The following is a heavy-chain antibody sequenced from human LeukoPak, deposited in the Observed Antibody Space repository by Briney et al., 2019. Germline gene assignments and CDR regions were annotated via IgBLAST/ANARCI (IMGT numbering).Heavy chain of an antibody. D-gene: IGHD6-19*01. J-gene: IGHJ4*02. CDR2: IYYSGST. CDR3: ARRGSGWPFDY. CDR1: GGSISSYY. V-gene: IGHV4-59*01. Sequence: PSETLSLTCTVSGGSISSYYWSWIRQPPGKGLEWIGYIYYSGSTNYNPSVKSRVTISVDTSKNQFSLKPSSVTAADTAVYYCARRGSGWPFDYWGQGTLVTVSS.